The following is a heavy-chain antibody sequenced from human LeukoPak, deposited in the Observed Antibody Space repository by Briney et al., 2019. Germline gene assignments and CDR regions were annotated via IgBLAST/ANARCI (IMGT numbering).Heavy chain of an antibody. CDR1: GYTCTYYY. V-gene: IGHV1-46*01. J-gene: IGHJ4*02. CDR3: ARESDTGKDFDH. D-gene: IGHD1-1*01. Sequence: GASVNVSCKASGYTCTYYYMHWVRQAPGQGLEWMGMINPSSGSTSYAQKFQGRVTMTRGTSTSTVYMELSSLRSEDTALYYCARESDTGKDFDHWGQGTLVTVSS. CDR2: INPSSGST.